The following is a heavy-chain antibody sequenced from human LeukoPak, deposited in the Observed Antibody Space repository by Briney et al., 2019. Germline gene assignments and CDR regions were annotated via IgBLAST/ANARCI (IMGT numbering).Heavy chain of an antibody. CDR3: ARHVSSGSPSYYFDY. V-gene: IGHV4-38-2*01. CDR1: GYSISSGYY. CDR2: IYHSGST. Sequence: SETLSLTCAVSGYSISSGYYWGWIRQPPGKGLEWIGSIYHSGSTHYNPSLKSRVTISVDTSKNQFSLKLSSVTAADTAVYYCARHVSSGSPSYYFDYWGQGTLVPVSS. D-gene: IGHD3-10*01. J-gene: IGHJ4*02.